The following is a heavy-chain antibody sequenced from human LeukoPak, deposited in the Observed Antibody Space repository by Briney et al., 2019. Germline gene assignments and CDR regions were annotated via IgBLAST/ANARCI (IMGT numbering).Heavy chain of an antibody. V-gene: IGHV1-46*01. Sequence: ASVKVSCKASGYTFTSYYMHWVRQAPGQGLEWMGIINPRGGSTSYAQKFQGRVTMTRDMSTSTVYMELSSLRSEDTAVYYCARDGVREGLYFDYWGQGTLVTVSS. CDR2: INPRGGST. D-gene: IGHD3-10*01. CDR1: GYTFTSYY. CDR3: ARDGVREGLYFDY. J-gene: IGHJ4*02.